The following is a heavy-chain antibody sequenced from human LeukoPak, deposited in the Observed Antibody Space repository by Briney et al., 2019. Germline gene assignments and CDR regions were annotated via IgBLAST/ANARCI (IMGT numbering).Heavy chain of an antibody. Sequence: PGGSLRLSCAASGFTFSSYWMHWVRQAPGKGLVWVSRINSDGSSTSYADSVKGRFTISRDNAKNTLYLQMTSLRAEDTAVYYCARDIRGYDSSGNNWFDPWGQGTLVTVSS. CDR1: GFTFSSYW. V-gene: IGHV3-74*01. CDR2: INSDGSST. CDR3: ARDIRGYDSSGNNWFDP. D-gene: IGHD3-22*01. J-gene: IGHJ5*02.